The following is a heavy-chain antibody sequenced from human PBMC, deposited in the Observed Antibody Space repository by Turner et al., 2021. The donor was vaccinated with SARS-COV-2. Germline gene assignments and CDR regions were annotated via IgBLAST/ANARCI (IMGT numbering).Heavy chain of an antibody. CDR3: ARHGAANGNYYYHGLDV. D-gene: IGHD6-13*01. CDR2: IWYDGSQK. CDR1: RFSFSSHA. Sequence: QVQLVESGGGVVLPGRSLRLSCAASRFSFSSHAMHWVRQAPVKGLEWVAVIWYDGSQKYHAASVRGRFTISRDNSRNTLYLQMDSLRVEDTGVYYCARHGAANGNYYYHGLDVWGRGTTVTVSS. V-gene: IGHV3-33*03. J-gene: IGHJ6*02.